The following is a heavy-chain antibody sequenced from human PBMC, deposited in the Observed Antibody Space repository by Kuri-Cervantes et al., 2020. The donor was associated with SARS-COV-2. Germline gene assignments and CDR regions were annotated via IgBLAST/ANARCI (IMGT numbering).Heavy chain of an antibody. J-gene: IGHJ4*02. CDR1: GGSFSGYY. CDR3: AKQLPAYYDLWSGYYTYLDS. V-gene: IGHV4-34*01. D-gene: IGHD3-3*01. CDR2: INHSGST. Sequence: GSLRLSCAVYGGSFSGYYWSWIRQPPGKGLEWIGEINHSGSTNYNPSLKSRVTISVDTSKNQFSLKLSSVTAADTAVYYCAKQLPAYYDLWSGYYTYLDSWGQGTLVTVSS.